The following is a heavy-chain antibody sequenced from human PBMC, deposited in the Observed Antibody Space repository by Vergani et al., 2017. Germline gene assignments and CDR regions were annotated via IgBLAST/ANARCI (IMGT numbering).Heavy chain of an antibody. J-gene: IGHJ4*02. D-gene: IGHD3-22*01. Sequence: DVHLAESGGDFFQPGGSLILSCSASGFTFSSYAMSWVRQAPGKGLEWVSAISGSGGSTYYADSVKGRFTISRDNSKNTLYLQMNSLRAEDTAVYYCAKDLRAVSRAEVTMTDYWGQGTLVTVSS. CDR2: ISGSGGST. CDR3: AKDLRAVSRAEVTMTDY. CDR1: GFTFSSYA. V-gene: IGHV3-23*04.